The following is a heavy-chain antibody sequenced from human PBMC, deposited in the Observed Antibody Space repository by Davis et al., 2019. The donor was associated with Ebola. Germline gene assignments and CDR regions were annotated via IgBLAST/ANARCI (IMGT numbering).Heavy chain of an antibody. V-gene: IGHV1-2*04. CDR2: INPNSGGT. D-gene: IGHD4-11*01. Sequence: ASVKVSCKASGYTFTSYYMHWVRQAPGQGLEWMGWINPNSGGTNYAQKFQGWVTMTRDTSISTAYMELSSLRSEDTAVYYCARDKVITVTTNVDWFDPWGQGTLVTVSS. CDR3: ARDKVITVTTNVDWFDP. J-gene: IGHJ5*02. CDR1: GYTFTSYY.